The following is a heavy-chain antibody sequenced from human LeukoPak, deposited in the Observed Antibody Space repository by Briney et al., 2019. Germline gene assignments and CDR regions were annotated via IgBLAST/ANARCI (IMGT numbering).Heavy chain of an antibody. CDR2: ISSSGSNT. J-gene: IGHJ6*03. V-gene: IGHV3-48*03. CDR3: ARDRGGYYMDV. D-gene: IGHD5-24*01. CDR1: GFNFSSYE. Sequence: GGSPRLSCAASGFNFSSYEMNWVRQALGKGLECVSYISSSGSNTYYADSVKGRFTISRDSAKNSLFLQMNSLRVEDTALYYCARDRGGYYMDVWGKGTTVTVSS.